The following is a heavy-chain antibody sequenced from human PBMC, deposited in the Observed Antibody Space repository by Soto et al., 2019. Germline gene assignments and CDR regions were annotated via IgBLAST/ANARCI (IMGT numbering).Heavy chain of an antibody. D-gene: IGHD1-26*01. J-gene: IGHJ3*02. CDR1: SYTFINHG. Sequence: QVQLVQSGAEVKKPGASVKVSCKASSYTFINHGITWVRQAPGQGLEWMGWISGYNTNSKYAQKVQGRVTMTTDTSTNTAYMELRSLRSDDTAVYYCARVGVGTRLDAFDIWGQGTMVTVSS. CDR3: ARVGVGTRLDAFDI. CDR2: ISGYNTNS. V-gene: IGHV1-18*01.